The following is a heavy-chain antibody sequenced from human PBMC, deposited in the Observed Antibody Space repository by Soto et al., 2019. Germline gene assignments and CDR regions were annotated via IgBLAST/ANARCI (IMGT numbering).Heavy chain of an antibody. CDR3: ARGPLLVATITDRFDP. V-gene: IGHV4-34*01. CDR2: INHSGST. D-gene: IGHD5-12*01. Sequence: QVQLQQWGAGLLKPSETLSLTCAVYGGSFSGYYWSWIRQPPGKGLEWIGEINHSGSTNYNPSLKSRVTRSVDTSKNQFSLKLSSVTAADTAVYYCARGPLLVATITDRFDPWGQGTLVTVSS. J-gene: IGHJ5*02. CDR1: GGSFSGYY.